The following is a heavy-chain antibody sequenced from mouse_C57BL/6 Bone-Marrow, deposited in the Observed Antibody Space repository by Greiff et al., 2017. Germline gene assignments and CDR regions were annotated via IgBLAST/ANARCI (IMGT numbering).Heavy chain of an antibody. V-gene: IGHV1-59*01. CDR3: APTGFAD. J-gene: IGHJ3*01. CDR2: IDPSDSYT. Sequence: QVQLQQPGAELVRPGTSVKLSCKASGYTFTSYWMHWVKQRPGQGLEWIGVIDPSDSYTNYNQKFKGKATLTVDTSSSTAYMQLSSLTSADSAVYYCAPTGFADWGQGTLVTVSA. D-gene: IGHD4-1*02. CDR1: GYTFTSYW.